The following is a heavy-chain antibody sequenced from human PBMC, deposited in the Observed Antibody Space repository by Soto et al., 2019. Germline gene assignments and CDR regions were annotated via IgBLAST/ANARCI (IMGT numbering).Heavy chain of an antibody. CDR1: GYSLNTYA. D-gene: IGHD6-6*01. V-gene: IGHV1-3*01. Sequence: QVQLVQSGAEVKKPGASVKVSCKASGYSLNTYAMHWVRQAHGQRLEWLAWINAGNVNTKYSQKFQGRLTVTRDTSVSTAYMELTSLTYDDTAVYYCARDMCQHLVMMSYYYAMDAWGQRTTVTVS. J-gene: IGHJ6*02. CDR2: INAGNVNT. CDR3: ARDMCQHLVMMSYYYAMDA.